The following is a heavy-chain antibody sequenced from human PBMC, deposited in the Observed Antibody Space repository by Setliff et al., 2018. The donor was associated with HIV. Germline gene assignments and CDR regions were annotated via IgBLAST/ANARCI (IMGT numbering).Heavy chain of an antibody. V-gene: IGHV1-3*01. CDR3: ARDGCDSNRCYVYNWFDP. CDR2: INAGNGNT. D-gene: IGHD2-2*01. CDR1: GYTFTSHT. J-gene: IGHJ5*02. Sequence: ASVKVSCKTSGYTFTSHTIHWVRQAPGQGLEWMGWINAGNGNTKYSQKFQSRVTITRDTSATTAFMELSSLTSEDTAVYYCARDGCDSNRCYVYNWFDPWGQGTLVTSPQ.